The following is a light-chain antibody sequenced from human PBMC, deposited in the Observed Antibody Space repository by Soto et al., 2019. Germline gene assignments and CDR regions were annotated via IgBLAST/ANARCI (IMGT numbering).Light chain of an antibody. Sequence: DIQMTQSPSTLSASVGDRVTITCRASQSISSWLDWYQQKPGKAPKLMIYDASSLESGVPSRFSGSGSGTEVTLTIISLQPDDFATYYCQQYNTYSLYTCGQGTKLEIK. CDR2: DAS. J-gene: IGKJ2*01. CDR1: QSISSW. V-gene: IGKV1-5*01. CDR3: QQYNTYSLYT.